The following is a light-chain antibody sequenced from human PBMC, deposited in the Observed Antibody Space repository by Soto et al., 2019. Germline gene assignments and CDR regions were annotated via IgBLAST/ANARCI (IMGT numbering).Light chain of an antibody. CDR3: TSYVGSDIWV. CDR2: EVS. V-gene: IGLV2-8*01. CDR1: SSDVGAYKY. J-gene: IGLJ3*02. Sequence: QSALTQPPSASGSPGQSVTISCTGTSSDVGAYKYVSWYQQYPGKAPKLMIYEVSQRPSGVPERFSGSKSGNTASLTVSGLQAEYEADYYCTSYVGSDIWVFGGGTKVTVL.